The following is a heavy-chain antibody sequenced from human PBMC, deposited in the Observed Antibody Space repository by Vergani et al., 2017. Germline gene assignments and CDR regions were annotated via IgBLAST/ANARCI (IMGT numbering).Heavy chain of an antibody. Sequence: QVQLVQSGAEVKKPGSSVKVSCKASGGTFSSYAISWVRQAPGQGLEWMGGIIPIFGTANYAQKFQGRVTITADESTSTADMELSSLRSEETDVYYCARAYQTMIVVGAFDIWGQGTMVTVSS. J-gene: IGHJ3*02. V-gene: IGHV1-69*12. CDR3: ARAYQTMIVVGAFDI. D-gene: IGHD3-22*01. CDR1: GGTFSSYA. CDR2: IIPIFGTA.